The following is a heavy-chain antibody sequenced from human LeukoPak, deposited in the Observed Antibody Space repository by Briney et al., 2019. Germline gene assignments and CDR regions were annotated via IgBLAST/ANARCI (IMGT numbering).Heavy chain of an antibody. V-gene: IGHV3-33*01. CDR3: ARDRTYRSSPEGHSHFNL. D-gene: IGHD6-6*01. J-gene: IGHJ4*02. CDR1: GFTFNNYG. CDR2: IWSDGGNR. Sequence: GRSLRLSCAASGFTFNNYGMHWVRQAPGKGMEWVAVIWSDGGNRYYADSVKGRFTISRVNSKSTLDLQMNSLRAEDTAVYYCARDRTYRSSPEGHSHFNLWGQGTLVTVSS.